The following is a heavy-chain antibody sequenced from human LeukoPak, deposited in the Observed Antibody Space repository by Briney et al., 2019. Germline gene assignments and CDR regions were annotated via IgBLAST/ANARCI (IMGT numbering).Heavy chain of an antibody. V-gene: IGHV3-74*03. Sequence: GGSLRLSCAASGFTFSNYWMHWVGQAPGKGLVWVSRINTDGRSTTHADSVKGRFTISRDNAKNTLYLQMNSLRAEDTAVYYCARGIAIIPAGVADCWGQGTLVTVSS. D-gene: IGHD2-2*01. CDR2: INTDGRST. CDR1: GFTFSNYW. J-gene: IGHJ4*02. CDR3: ARGIAIIPAGVADC.